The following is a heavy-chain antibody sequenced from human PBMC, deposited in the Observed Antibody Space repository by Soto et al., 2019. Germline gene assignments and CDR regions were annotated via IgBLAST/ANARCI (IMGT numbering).Heavy chain of an antibody. CDR2: INHSGST. CDR1: GGSFSGYY. CDR3: ARGQGSSSGYFDY. V-gene: IGHV4-34*01. Sequence: SETLSLTCAVYGGSFSGYYWSWIRQPPGKGLEWIGEINHSGSTNYNPSLKSRVTISVDTSKNQFSLKLSSVTAADTAVYYCARGQGSSSGYFDYWGQGTLVTVSS. J-gene: IGHJ4*02. D-gene: IGHD6-6*01.